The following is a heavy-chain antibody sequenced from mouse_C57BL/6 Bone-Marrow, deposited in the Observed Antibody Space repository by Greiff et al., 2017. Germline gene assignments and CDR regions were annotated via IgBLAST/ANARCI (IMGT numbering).Heavy chain of an antibody. CDR2: IDPSDSYT. V-gene: IGHV1-69*01. J-gene: IGHJ2*01. D-gene: IGHD2-2*01. Sequence: QVQLQQPGAELVMPGASVKLSCKASGYTFTSYWMHWVKQRPGQGLEWIGKIDPSDSYTNYNQKFKCKSTLTVDKSSSTAYMQLSSLTSEDSAVYDCARYYGYDLDYWGQGTTLTVSS. CDR3: ARYYGYDLDY. CDR1: GYTFTSYW.